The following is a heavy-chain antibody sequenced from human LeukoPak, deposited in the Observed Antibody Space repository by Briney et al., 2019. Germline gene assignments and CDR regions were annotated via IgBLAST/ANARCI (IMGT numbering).Heavy chain of an antibody. CDR1: GGTFSSYA. D-gene: IGHD3-16*01. V-gene: IGHV1-69*13. CDR3: ASDRPWGSAPHT. Sequence: GASVKVSCKASGGTFSSYAISWVRQAPGQGLEWMGGIIPIFGTANYAQKFQGRVTITADESTSTAYMELSSLRSEDTAVYYCASDRPWGSAPHTWGQGTLVTVSS. J-gene: IGHJ5*02. CDR2: IIPIFGTA.